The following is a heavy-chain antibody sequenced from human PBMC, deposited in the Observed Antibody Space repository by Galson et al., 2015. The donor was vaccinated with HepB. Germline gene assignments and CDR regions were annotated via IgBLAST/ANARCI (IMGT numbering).Heavy chain of an antibody. J-gene: IGHJ4*02. V-gene: IGHV3-33*03. CDR2: IWADGTNT. CDR1: GFTFRSFG. D-gene: IGHD2-8*01. CDR3: AKDGIMVSNNPYQLHF. Sequence: SLRLSCAASGFTFRSFGIHWVRQAPGKGLEWVALIWADGTNTYYADSVKGRFTISRDNSKNTLNLQMNSLRPEDTAVYYCAKDGIMVSNNPYQLHFWGQGTLVSVSS.